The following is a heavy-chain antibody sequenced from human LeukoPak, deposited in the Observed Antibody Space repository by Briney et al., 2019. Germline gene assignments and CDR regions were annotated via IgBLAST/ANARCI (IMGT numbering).Heavy chain of an antibody. Sequence: GGSLRLSCAASGFTFSSYGMHWVRQAPGKGLEWVAFIRYDGSNKYYADSVKGRFTISRDNSKNTLYLQMNSLRAEDTAVYYCAKDLTKWELDSNDYWGQGTLVTVSS. CDR1: GFTFSSYG. CDR2: IRYDGSNK. CDR3: AKDLTKWELDSNDY. J-gene: IGHJ4*02. V-gene: IGHV3-30*02. D-gene: IGHD1-26*01.